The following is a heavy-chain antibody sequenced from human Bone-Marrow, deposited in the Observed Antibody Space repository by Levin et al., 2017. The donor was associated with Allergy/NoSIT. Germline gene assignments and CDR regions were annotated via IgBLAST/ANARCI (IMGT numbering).Heavy chain of an antibody. CDR2: ISGSGSNT. CDR1: GFTFSSYF. Sequence: GESLKISCAASGFTFSSYFMCWVRQAPGKGLECVSTISGSGSNTYYADSVKGRFTISRDNSKNTLFLQMDSLRAEDTAVYYCAKRPDGTRYFDYWGQGNLVTVSS. CDR3: AKRPDGTRYFDY. V-gene: IGHV3-23*01. D-gene: IGHD5-24*01. J-gene: IGHJ4*02.